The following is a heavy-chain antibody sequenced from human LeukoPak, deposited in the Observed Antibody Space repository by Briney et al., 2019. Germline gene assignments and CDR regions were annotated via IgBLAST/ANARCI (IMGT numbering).Heavy chain of an antibody. Sequence: GSLRLSCAASGFTFSSYAMHWVRQAPGKGLEWVAVISYDGSNKYYADSVKGRFTISRDNSKNTLYLQMNSLRAEDTAVYYCARGLLWFGGDAFDIWGQGTMVTVSS. CDR2: ISYDGSNK. CDR3: ARGLLWFGGDAFDI. D-gene: IGHD3-10*01. V-gene: IGHV3-30*04. J-gene: IGHJ3*02. CDR1: GFTFSSYA.